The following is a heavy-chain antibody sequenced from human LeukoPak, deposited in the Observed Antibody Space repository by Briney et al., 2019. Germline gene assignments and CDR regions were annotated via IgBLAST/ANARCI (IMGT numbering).Heavy chain of an antibody. Sequence: PGGSLRLSCAASGFTFSSYWMHWVRQVPGKGLVWVARINPGGSSITYADSVKGRFTISRDNAKNTLYLQMDSLRAEDTGVYYCAKTRGQRIPPVFGYWGQGTLVTVSS. CDR1: GFTFSSYW. CDR3: AKTRGQRIPPVFGY. J-gene: IGHJ4*02. D-gene: IGHD1-1*01. CDR2: INPGGSSI. V-gene: IGHV3-74*01.